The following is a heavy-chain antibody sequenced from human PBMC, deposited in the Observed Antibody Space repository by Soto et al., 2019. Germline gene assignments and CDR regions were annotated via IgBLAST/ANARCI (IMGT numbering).Heavy chain of an antibody. CDR3: TTGLIKLLDYGDYWIDY. V-gene: IGHV3-15*01. D-gene: IGHD4-17*01. CDR1: GFTFSNAW. Sequence: GGSLRLSCAASGFTFSNAWMSWVRQAPGKGLEWVGRIKSKTDGGTTDYAAPVKGRFTISRDDSKNTLYLQMNSLKTEDTAVYYCTTGLIKLLDYGDYWIDYWGQGTLVTVSS. J-gene: IGHJ4*02. CDR2: IKSKTDGGTT.